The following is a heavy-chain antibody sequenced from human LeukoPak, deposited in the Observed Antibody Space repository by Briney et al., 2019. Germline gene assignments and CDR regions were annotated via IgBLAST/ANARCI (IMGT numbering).Heavy chain of an antibody. D-gene: IGHD1-26*01. CDR3: ATLGSYQDC. J-gene: IGHJ4*02. CDR1: GGSITSYY. V-gene: IGHV4-59*08. Sequence: SETLSLTCTVSGGSITSYYWSWIRQPPGKVLEWIGYISYSGTTNYNPSLKSRVTFSVDTSKDQLSLKLTSVTAADTAVYYCATLGSYQDCWGQGTLVTVSS. CDR2: ISYSGTT.